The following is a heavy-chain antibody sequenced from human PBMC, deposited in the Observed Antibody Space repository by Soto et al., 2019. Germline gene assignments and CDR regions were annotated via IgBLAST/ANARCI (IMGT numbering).Heavy chain of an antibody. D-gene: IGHD6-13*01. CDR1: GGSISSGGYY. J-gene: IGHJ4*02. V-gene: IGHV4-31*03. CDR2: IYYSGST. Sequence: PSETLSLTCTVSGGSISSGGYYWSWIRQHPGKGLEWIGYIYYSGSTYYNPSLKSRVTISVDTSKNQFSLKLSSVTAADTAVYYCASHHSSSWYRGDYCGQGTLVTVSS. CDR3: ASHHSSSWYRGDY.